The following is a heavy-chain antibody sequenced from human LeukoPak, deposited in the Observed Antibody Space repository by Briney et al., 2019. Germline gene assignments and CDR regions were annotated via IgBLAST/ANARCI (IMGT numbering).Heavy chain of an antibody. CDR1: RYTFTSYG. V-gene: IGHV1-18*01. Sequence: ASVKVSCKASRYTFTSYGISWVRQAPGQGLEWMGWSSAYNGNTNYAQKLQGRVTMTTDTSTSTAYMELRSLRSDDTAVYYCARVKRVQDRGIFNWFDPWGQGTLVTVSS. CDR3: ARVKRVQDRGIFNWFDP. CDR2: SSAYNGNT. J-gene: IGHJ5*02. D-gene: IGHD2-15*01.